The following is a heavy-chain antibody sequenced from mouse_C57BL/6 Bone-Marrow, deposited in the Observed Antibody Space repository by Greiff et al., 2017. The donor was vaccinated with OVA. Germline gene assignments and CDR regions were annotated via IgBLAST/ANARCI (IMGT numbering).Heavy chain of an antibody. Sequence: EVMLVESGGGLVKPGGSLKLSCAASGFTFSSYAMSWVRQTPEKRLEWVATISDGGSYTYYPDNVKGRFTISRDNAKNNLYLQMSHLKSEDTAMYYCARRYFAYWGQGTLVTVSA. V-gene: IGHV5-4*03. J-gene: IGHJ3*01. CDR2: ISDGGSYT. CDR1: GFTFSSYA. CDR3: ARRYFAY.